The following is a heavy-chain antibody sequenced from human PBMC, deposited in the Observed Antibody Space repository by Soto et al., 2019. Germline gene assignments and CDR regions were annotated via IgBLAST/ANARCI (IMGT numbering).Heavy chain of an antibody. CDR3: VRDGTKTLRDWFDP. Sequence: SETLSLTCTVSGASISGFYWSWIRKSAGKGLEWIGRIYATGTTDYNPSLQSRVMMSVDTSKKQFSLKLRSVTAADTAVYYCVRDGTKTLRDWFDPWGQGISVTVSS. D-gene: IGHD1-1*01. CDR1: GASISGFY. CDR2: IYATGTT. V-gene: IGHV4-4*07. J-gene: IGHJ5*02.